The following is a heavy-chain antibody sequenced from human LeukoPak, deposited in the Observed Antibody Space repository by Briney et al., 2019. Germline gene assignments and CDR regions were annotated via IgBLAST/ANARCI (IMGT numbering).Heavy chain of an antibody. CDR3: ARDWLSKDIVVVPAAPYYMDV. D-gene: IGHD2-2*01. CDR2: ISSSGSTV. J-gene: IGHJ6*03. V-gene: IGHV3-11*01. Sequence: PGGSLRLSCAASGCTFSDYYMSWIRQAPGKGLEWVSYISSSGSTVYYADSVKGRFTISRDNAKNSLYLQMNSLRAVDTAVYYCARDWLSKDIVVVPAAPYYMDVWGKGTTVTVSS. CDR1: GCTFSDYY.